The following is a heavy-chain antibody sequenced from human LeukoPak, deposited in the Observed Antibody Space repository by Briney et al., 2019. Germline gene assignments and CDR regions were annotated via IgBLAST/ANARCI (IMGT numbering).Heavy chain of an antibody. V-gene: IGHV4-59*01. Sequence: PSETLSLTCTVSGGSISGYYWSWIRQPPGKGLEWIGYIYYSGSTNYNPSLESRVTMSLDTSKKQFSLKLRSVTAADTAIYYCARVAVAGTGPDYWGQGTLDPVSS. J-gene: IGHJ4*02. CDR3: ARVAVAGTGPDY. CDR2: IYYSGST. CDR1: GGSISGYY. D-gene: IGHD6-13*01.